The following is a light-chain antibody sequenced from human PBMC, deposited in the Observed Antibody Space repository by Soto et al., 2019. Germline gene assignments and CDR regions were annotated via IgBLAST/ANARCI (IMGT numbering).Light chain of an antibody. CDR3: HQRSNWPPLT. CDR1: QSVGGY. V-gene: IGKV3-11*01. CDR2: DAS. J-gene: IGKJ4*01. Sequence: EIVLTQSPATLSLSXXERATLSCRASQSVGGYLDWYQQKPGQAPRLLIYDASNRASGIPARFSGSGSGTDFTLTISSLEPEDLAVYYCHQRSNWPPLTFGGGTKVEIK.